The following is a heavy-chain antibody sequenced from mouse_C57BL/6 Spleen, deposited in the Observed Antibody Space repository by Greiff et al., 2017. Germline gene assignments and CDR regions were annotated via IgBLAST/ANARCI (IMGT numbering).Heavy chain of an antibody. CDR2: INPNNGGT. CDR3: ARSEGYYSKGRRYAMDY. D-gene: IGHD2-5*01. V-gene: IGHV1-26*01. J-gene: IGHJ4*01. Sequence: SGPELVKPGASVKISCKASGYTFTDYYMNWVKQSHGKSLEWIGDINPNNGGTSYNQKFKGKATLTVDKSSSTAYMELRSLTSEDSAVYYCARSEGYYSKGRRYAMDYWGQGTSVTVSS. CDR1: GYTFTDYY.